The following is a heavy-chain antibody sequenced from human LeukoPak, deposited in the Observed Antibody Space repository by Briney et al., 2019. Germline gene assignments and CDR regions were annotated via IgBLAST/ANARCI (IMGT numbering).Heavy chain of an antibody. V-gene: IGHV3-21*01. J-gene: IGHJ4*02. CDR3: ARDRGYFDN. CDR2: ITSSSNYI. CDR1: GFTFSIYS. Sequence: PGGSLRLSCAASGFTFSIYSMNWVRQAPGKGLEGLSSITSSSNYIYYIDSVKGRFTISRDKVQNSLYLQMNSLRAGDPAMYYCARDRGYFDNWGQGTLVTVSS.